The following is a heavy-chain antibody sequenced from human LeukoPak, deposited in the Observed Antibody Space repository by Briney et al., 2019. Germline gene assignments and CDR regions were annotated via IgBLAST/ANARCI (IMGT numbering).Heavy chain of an antibody. J-gene: IGHJ4*02. Sequence: GASVKVSCKVSGHTLTELSLHWVRQAPGKGLEWMGGLDPEAGEMIYSQKFQGRVTMTEDTSTDIAYMEMSSLRSEDTAVYYCATGRTWWDPLNYWGQGTLVTVSS. D-gene: IGHD2-15*01. CDR1: GHTLTELS. CDR3: ATGRTWWDPLNY. V-gene: IGHV1-24*01. CDR2: LDPEAGEM.